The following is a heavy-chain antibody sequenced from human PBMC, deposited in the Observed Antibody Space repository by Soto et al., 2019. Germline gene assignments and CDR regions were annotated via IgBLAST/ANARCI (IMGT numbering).Heavy chain of an antibody. CDR3: ARYYYDSSGYLLGLSWFDP. D-gene: IGHD3-22*01. CDR2: IIPIFGTA. CDR1: GYTFTSYA. V-gene: IGHV1-69*13. J-gene: IGHJ5*02. Sequence: ASVKVSCKASGYTFTSYAMHWVRQAPGQGLEWMGGIIPIFGTANYAQKFQGRVTITADESTSTAYMELSSLRSEDTAVYYCARYYYDSSGYLLGLSWFDPWGQGTLVTV.